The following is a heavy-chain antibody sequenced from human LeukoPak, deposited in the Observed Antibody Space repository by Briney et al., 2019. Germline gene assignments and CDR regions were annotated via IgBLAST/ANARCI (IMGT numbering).Heavy chain of an antibody. D-gene: IGHD1-26*01. Sequence: PSETLSLTCTVSGGSISSHYWSWLRQPPGKGLECIGYIYYSGSTNYNTSLKSRVTISVDTSKNQFSLKLSSVTAADTAVYYCARDESSGSYVYFDYWGQGTLVTVSS. J-gene: IGHJ4*02. V-gene: IGHV4-59*11. CDR3: ARDESSGSYVYFDY. CDR1: GGSISSHY. CDR2: IYYSGST.